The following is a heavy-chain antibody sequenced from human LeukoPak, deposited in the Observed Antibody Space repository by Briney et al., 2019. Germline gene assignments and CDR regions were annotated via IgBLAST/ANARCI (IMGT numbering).Heavy chain of an antibody. D-gene: IGHD3-22*01. V-gene: IGHV1-2*02. CDR1: GYTFTGYY. CDR2: INPNSGGT. CDR3: ATVRTVVVITGDYYFDY. J-gene: IGHJ4*02. Sequence: EASVKVSCKASGYTFTGYYMHWVRQAPGQGLEWMGWINPNSGGTNYAQKFQGRVTMTRDTSISTAYMELSRLRSEDTAVYYCATVRTVVVITGDYYFDYWGQGTLVTVSS.